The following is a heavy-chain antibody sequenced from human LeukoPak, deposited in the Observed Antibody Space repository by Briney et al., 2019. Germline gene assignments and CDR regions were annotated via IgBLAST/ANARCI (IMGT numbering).Heavy chain of an antibody. CDR2: FYYSGSP. V-gene: IGHV4-59*01. CDR1: GGSISIYY. Sequence: PSETLSLPCTVSGGSISIYYWRWIRQPPGKGLEWIGYFYYSGSPNYNPSLKSRVTISVDTSKNQFSLKLSSVTAADTAVYYCARERGPAMVYYFDYWGQGTLVTVSS. CDR3: ARERGPAMVYYFDY. D-gene: IGHD5-18*01. J-gene: IGHJ4*02.